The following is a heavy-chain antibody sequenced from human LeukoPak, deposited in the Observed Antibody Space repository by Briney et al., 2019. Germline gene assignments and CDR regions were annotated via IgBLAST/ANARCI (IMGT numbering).Heavy chain of an antibody. CDR3: ATYGTTVTSDAFDI. J-gene: IGHJ3*02. V-gene: IGHV1-46*01. CDR1: GYTFTSYY. Sequence: ASVKVSCKASGYTFTSYYMHWVRQAPGQGLEWMGIINPSGGSTSYAQKFQGRVTMTEDTSTDTAYMELSSLRSEDTAVYYCATYGTTVTSDAFDIWGQGTMVTVSS. D-gene: IGHD4-17*01. CDR2: INPSGGST.